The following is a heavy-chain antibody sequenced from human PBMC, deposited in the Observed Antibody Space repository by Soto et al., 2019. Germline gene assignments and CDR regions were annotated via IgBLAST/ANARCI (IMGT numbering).Heavy chain of an antibody. CDR3: VAVTFLLYMHV. CDR1: RDSVSRETSA. J-gene: IGHJ6*02. V-gene: IGHV6-1*01. CDR2: TYYKSKWNN. Sequence: SQTLSLTGVISRDSVSRETSAWIRIRQSPSRGLEWLGRTYYKSKWNNDYALSVKSRITISPDTSQNQFSLDLDSVTPEDTAVFYCVAVTFLLYMHVWRHGPPVTV. D-gene: IGHD2-21*01.